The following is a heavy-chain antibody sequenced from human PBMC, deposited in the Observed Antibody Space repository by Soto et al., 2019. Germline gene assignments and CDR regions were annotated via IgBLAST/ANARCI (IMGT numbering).Heavy chain of an antibody. V-gene: IGHV3-30*18. D-gene: IGHD3-22*01. CDR3: AKESHYYDSSGPP. Sequence: AGGSLRLSCAASGFTFSSYGMHWVRQAPGKGLEWVAVISYDGSNKYYADSVKGRFTISRDNSKNTLYLQMNSLRAEDTAVYYCAKESHYYDSSGPPWGQGTLVTVSS. CDR2: ISYDGSNK. J-gene: IGHJ5*02. CDR1: GFTFSSYG.